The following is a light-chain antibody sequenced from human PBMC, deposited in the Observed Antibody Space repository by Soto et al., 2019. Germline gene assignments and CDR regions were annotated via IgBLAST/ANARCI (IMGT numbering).Light chain of an antibody. CDR1: QSIHNW. Sequence: DLQLTQSPSTLSASVGDRVTITCRASQSIHNWLVWYQQPPGIAPKLLMYKASNLESGVPSRFSGSGAGTEFALTISSLQPDDFATYYCQQYNSYPWTFGQGTKVEIK. V-gene: IGKV1-5*03. CDR2: KAS. CDR3: QQYNSYPWT. J-gene: IGKJ1*01.